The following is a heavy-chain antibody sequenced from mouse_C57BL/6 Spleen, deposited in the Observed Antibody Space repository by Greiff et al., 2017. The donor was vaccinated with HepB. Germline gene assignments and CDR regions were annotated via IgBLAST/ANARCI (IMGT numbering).Heavy chain of an antibody. V-gene: IGHV5-17*01. J-gene: IGHJ2*01. CDR2: ISSGSSTI. CDR1: GFTFSDYG. D-gene: IGHD4-1*01. CDR3: ARALLTGDYFDY. Sequence: EVKLMESGGGLVKPGGSLKLSCAASGFTFSDYGMHWVRQAPEKGLEWVAYISSGSSTIYYADTVKGRFTISRDNAKNTLFLQMTSLRSEDTAMYYCARALLTGDYFDYWGQGTTLTVSS.